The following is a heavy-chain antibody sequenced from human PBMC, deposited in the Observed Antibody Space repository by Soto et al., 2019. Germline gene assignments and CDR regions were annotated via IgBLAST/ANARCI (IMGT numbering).Heavy chain of an antibody. D-gene: IGHD3-9*01. CDR3: ARQPGYYDILTGYSTYYFDY. CDR1: GGSITNYY. V-gene: IGHV4-59*08. Sequence: LSETLSLTCTVSGGSITNYYWSWIRQSPGKGLEWIGYIYYSGSTNYNPSLKSRVTISVDTSKNQFSLKLSSVTAADTAVYYCARQPGYYDILTGYSTYYFDYWGQGTPVTVSS. CDR2: IYYSGST. J-gene: IGHJ4*02.